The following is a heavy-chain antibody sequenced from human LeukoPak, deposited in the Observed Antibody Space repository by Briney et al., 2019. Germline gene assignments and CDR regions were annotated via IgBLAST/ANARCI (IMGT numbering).Heavy chain of an antibody. Sequence: PGGSLRLSCAASGFNFSSSWMHWVRQVPGKGLVWVSRINGEGRGIVYADSVKGRFTISRDNAKNTLFLQMSSLRAEDTGVYYCTREDWYYFDYWGQGTLVTVSS. CDR3: TREDWYYFDY. D-gene: IGHD3/OR15-3a*01. J-gene: IGHJ4*02. CDR2: INGEGRGI. V-gene: IGHV3-74*01. CDR1: GFNFSSSW.